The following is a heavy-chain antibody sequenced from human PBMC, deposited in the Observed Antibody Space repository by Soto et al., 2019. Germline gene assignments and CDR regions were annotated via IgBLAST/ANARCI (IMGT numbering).Heavy chain of an antibody. CDR2: ISGSGGST. D-gene: IGHD3-9*01. Sequence: EVQLLESGGGLVQPGGSLRLSCAASGFTFSNYAMSWVRQAPGKGLEWVSAISGSGGSTYYADSVKGRFTVSRDNSKNKLYLQMNSLRAEDTAVYYCAKGRYFDWLLARNWFDPWGQGTLVTVAS. V-gene: IGHV3-23*01. CDR1: GFTFSNYA. CDR3: AKGRYFDWLLARNWFDP. J-gene: IGHJ5*02.